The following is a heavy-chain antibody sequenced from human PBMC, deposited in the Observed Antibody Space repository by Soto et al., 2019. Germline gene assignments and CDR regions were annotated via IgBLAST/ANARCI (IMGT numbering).Heavy chain of an antibody. V-gene: IGHV4-30-4*01. J-gene: IGHJ4*02. D-gene: IGHD6-19*01. CDR3: ASAAGESGWYTWYYFDY. Sequence: PSETLSLTCTVSGGSISSGDYYWSWIRQPPGKGLEWIGYIYYSGSTYYNPSLKSRVTISVDTSKNQFSLKLSSVTAADTAVYYCASAAGESGWYTWYYFDYWGQGTLVTVSS. CDR2: IYYSGST. CDR1: GGSISSGDYY.